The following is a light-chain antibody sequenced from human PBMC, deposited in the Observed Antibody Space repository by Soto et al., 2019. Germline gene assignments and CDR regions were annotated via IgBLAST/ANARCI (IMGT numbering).Light chain of an antibody. J-gene: IGKJ3*01. CDR3: LQSYSAPFT. CDR2: TAY. CDR1: QGITTY. V-gene: IGKV1-39*01. Sequence: DIQMTQSPPSLSASVGDRVTITCRASQGITTYLNWYQQKQGKAPNLLISTAYTLQSGVPSRFSGSGSGTDFTLTISGLQPEECATYYCLQSYSAPFTFGPGTKVHI.